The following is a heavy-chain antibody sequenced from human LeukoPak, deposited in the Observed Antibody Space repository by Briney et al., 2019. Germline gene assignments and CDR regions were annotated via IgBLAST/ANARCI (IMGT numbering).Heavy chain of an antibody. CDR3: ARDWDCSSTSCYLSYYYYYYMDV. CDR1: GYTFTSYG. Sequence: GASVKVSCKASGYTFTSYGISWVRQAPGQGLEWMGWISAYNGNTNYAQKLQGRVTMTTDTSTSTAYMELRSLRSDDTAVYYCARDWDCSSTSCYLSYYYYYYMDVWGKGTTVTISS. J-gene: IGHJ6*03. V-gene: IGHV1-18*01. D-gene: IGHD2-2*01. CDR2: ISAYNGNT.